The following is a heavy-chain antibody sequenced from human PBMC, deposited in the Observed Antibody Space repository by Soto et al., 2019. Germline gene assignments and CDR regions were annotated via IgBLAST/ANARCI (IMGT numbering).Heavy chain of an antibody. CDR1: GFTVSSKY. D-gene: IGHD3-9*01. V-gene: IGHV3-66*01. J-gene: IGHJ4*02. CDR3: ARDSLTGTRTWADH. Sequence: EVHLVESGGGLVQPGESLRLSCAASGFTVSSKYMSWVRQAPGKGLEWVSIIYMRGSTFYADSVKGRFTISRDTSKITRYLQMDHLTVQDTAMYYCARDSLTGTRTWADHWGQGTLVSVSP. CDR2: IYMRGST.